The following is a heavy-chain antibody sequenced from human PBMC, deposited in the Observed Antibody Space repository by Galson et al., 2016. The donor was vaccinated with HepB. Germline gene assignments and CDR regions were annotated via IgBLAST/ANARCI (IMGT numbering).Heavy chain of an antibody. CDR1: GGSISSKSYY. Sequence: LSLTCTVSGGSISSKSYYWGWIRQPPGKGLEWIGSIYYSGSTYYNPSLKSRVTISVDTSKNQFSLELSSVTAADTAVYYCARGIVILNFNAPDSWGQGTQVTVSS. CDR2: IYYSGST. D-gene: IGHD2/OR15-2a*01. J-gene: IGHJ4*02. CDR3: ARGIVILNFNAPDS. V-gene: IGHV4-39*07.